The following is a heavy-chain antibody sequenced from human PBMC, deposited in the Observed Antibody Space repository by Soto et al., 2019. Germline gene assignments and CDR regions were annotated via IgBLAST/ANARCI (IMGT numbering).Heavy chain of an antibody. CDR2: INPSDGSP. CDR3: ASISGSSPFDY. Sequence: ASVKVSCKASGYTFTSYHVHWVRQAPGQGLEWMGIINPSDGSPTYAQKFQGRVTMTSDTSKNQFSLKLSSVTAADTAVYYCASISGSSPFDYWGQGTLVTVSS. CDR1: GYTFTSYH. J-gene: IGHJ4*02. V-gene: IGHV1-46*01. D-gene: IGHD6-25*01.